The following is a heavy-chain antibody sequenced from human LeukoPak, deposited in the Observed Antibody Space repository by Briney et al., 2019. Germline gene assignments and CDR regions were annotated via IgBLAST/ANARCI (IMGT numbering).Heavy chain of an antibody. CDR3: ARGSYGPLADMDV. J-gene: IGHJ6*03. D-gene: IGHD5-18*01. Sequence: GGSLRLSCAASGFTFSSYSMNWVRQAPGKGLEWVSSISSSSSYIYSADSVKGRFTISRDNAKNSLYLQMNSLRAEDTAVYYCARGSYGPLADMDVWGKGTTVTVSS. CDR2: ISSSSSYI. CDR1: GFTFSSYS. V-gene: IGHV3-21*01.